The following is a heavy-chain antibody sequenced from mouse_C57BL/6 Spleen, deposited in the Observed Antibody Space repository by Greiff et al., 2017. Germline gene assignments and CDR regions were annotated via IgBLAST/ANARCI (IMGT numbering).Heavy chain of an antibody. J-gene: IGHJ2*01. CDR2: IYPSDSET. V-gene: IGHV1-61*01. CDR1: GYTFTSYW. D-gene: IGHD2-4*01. CDR3: ARGDYDVGDFDY. Sequence: QVQLKQPGAELVRPGSSVKLSCKASGYTFTSYWMDWVKQRPGQGLEWIGNIYPSDSETHYNQKFKDKATLTVDKSSSTAYMQLSSLTSEDSAVYYCARGDYDVGDFDYWGQGTTLTVSS.